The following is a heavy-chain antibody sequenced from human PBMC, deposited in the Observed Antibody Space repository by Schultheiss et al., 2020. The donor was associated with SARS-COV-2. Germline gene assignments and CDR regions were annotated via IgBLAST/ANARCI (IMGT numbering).Heavy chain of an antibody. D-gene: IGHD6-19*01. V-gene: IGHV3-23*01. J-gene: IGHJ4*02. CDR1: GFTFSSYA. CDR3: AKTGLETKQWLVDFDY. Sequence: GGSLRLSCAASGFTFSSYAMSWVRQAPGKGLEWVSAISGSGGSTYYADSVKGRFTISRDNSKNTLYLQMNSLRAEDTAVYYCAKTGLETKQWLVDFDYWGQGTLVTVSS. CDR2: ISGSGGST.